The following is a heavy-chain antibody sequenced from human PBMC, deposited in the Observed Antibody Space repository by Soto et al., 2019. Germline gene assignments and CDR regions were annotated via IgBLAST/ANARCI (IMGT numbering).Heavy chain of an antibody. CDR3: ARIHPAYCGGDCYATVDDAFDI. V-gene: IGHV4-28*01. CDR1: GYAISRSNW. D-gene: IGHD2-21*02. CDR2: IYYSGST. J-gene: IGHJ3*02. Sequence: QVQLQESGPGLVKPSDTLSLTCAVTGYAISRSNWWGWPRQPPGKGLEWIVYIYYSGSTYYNPSLKSRVTMSGDTSNNQFTLQLSFVTSVDTSVYYCARIHPAYCGGDCYATVDDAFDIWGQGTIVTVAS.